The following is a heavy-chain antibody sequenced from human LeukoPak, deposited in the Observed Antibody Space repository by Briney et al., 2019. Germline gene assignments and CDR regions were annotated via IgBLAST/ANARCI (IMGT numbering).Heavy chain of an antibody. CDR2: IKQDGSEK. Sequence: GGSLRLSCAASGFTFSTYYMSWVRQAPGTGLEWVANIKQDGSEKYYVDSVKGRFTISRDNAKNSLYLQMNSLRAEDTAVYYCARGADYDILTGPYDYWGQGTLVTVSS. CDR3: ARGADYDILTGPYDY. CDR1: GFTFSTYY. J-gene: IGHJ4*02. D-gene: IGHD3-9*01. V-gene: IGHV3-7*01.